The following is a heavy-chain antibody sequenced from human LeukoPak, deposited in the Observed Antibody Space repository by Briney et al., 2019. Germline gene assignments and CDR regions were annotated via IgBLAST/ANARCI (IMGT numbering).Heavy chain of an antibody. J-gene: IGHJ4*02. CDR1: GYTFTGYY. D-gene: IGHD3-22*01. Sequence: KVSCKASGYTFTGYYMHWVRQASGKGLEWVGRIRSKANSYATAYAASVKGRFTISRDDSKNTAYLQMNSLKTEDTAVYYCTRPYYYDSSGYSDYWGQGTLVTVSS. CDR3: TRPYYYDSSGYSDY. V-gene: IGHV3-73*01. CDR2: IRSKANSYAT.